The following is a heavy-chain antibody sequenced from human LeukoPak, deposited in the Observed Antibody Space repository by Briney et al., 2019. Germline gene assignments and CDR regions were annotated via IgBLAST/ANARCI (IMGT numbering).Heavy chain of an antibody. J-gene: IGHJ4*02. V-gene: IGHV3-23*01. CDR3: ANVRYFDWYYFDY. CDR2: ISGSGSLT. CDR1: GFTFSEYA. D-gene: IGHD3-9*01. Sequence: GGSLRLSFAASGFTFSEYAMKWVRPAPRKRLEWVSGISGSGSLTYYADSVKGRFTISRDNSKTTLYLQMNSLRVDDTAVYYCANVRYFDWYYFDYWGQGTLVTVSS.